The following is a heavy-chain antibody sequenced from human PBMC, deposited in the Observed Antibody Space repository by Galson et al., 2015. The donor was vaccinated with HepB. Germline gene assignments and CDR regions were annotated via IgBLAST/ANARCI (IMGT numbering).Heavy chain of an antibody. J-gene: IGHJ6*02. D-gene: IGHD3-3*01. V-gene: IGHV3-74*01. CDR1: GFTFSSYA. CDR2: INSDGSST. CDR3: ARVADSGYYDFWSGQELFYYYYGTDV. Sequence: SLRLSCAASGFTFSSYAMHWVRQAPGKGLVWVSRINSDGSSTSYADSVKGRFTISRDNAKNTLYLQMNSLRAEDTAVYYCARVADSGYYDFWSGQELFYYYYGTDVWGQGTTVTVSS.